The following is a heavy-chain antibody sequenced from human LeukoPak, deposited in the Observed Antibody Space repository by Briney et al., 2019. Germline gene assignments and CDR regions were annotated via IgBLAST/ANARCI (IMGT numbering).Heavy chain of an antibody. CDR1: GFTFSYYG. Sequence: PGGSLRLSCAASGFTFSYYGMHWVRRAPGKGLEWVAFVRYDGNDKFYAESVKGRFTISKDTSRNTLYLQMNSLRLEDTALYYCAKDLMRDRWFGESWGQGTLVTVSS. V-gene: IGHV3-30*02. J-gene: IGHJ5*02. CDR2: VRYDGNDK. D-gene: IGHD3-10*01. CDR3: AKDLMRDRWFGES.